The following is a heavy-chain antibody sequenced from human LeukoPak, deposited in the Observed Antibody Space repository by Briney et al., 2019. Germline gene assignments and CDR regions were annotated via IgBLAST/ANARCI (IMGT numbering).Heavy chain of an antibody. CDR3: AKWGDYDILTGYYDSDY. D-gene: IGHD3-9*01. Sequence: PGASLRLSCAPSAFFFGIYAMGWVRQAPGKGLGWVSAIGSRAGGTYYADSVKGRFTVSRDDPKNTLYLQMNTLRVEDTAVYYCAKWGDYDILTGYYDSDYWGHGTLVTVSS. CDR2: IGSRAGGT. V-gene: IGHV3-23*01. J-gene: IGHJ4*01. CDR1: AFFFGIYA.